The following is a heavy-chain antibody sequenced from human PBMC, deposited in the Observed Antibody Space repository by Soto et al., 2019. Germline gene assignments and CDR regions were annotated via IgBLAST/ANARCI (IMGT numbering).Heavy chain of an antibody. Sequence: ASVKVSCKASGYTFISYGISWVRQAPGQGLEWMEWINPYNGNTDYAQKLQGRVTMTTDTSTSTAYMELRSLRSDDTALYYCAGVGSDSSGWYVNWFDPWGQGSLVTVSS. D-gene: IGHD6-19*01. CDR3: AGVGSDSSGWYVNWFDP. CDR1: GYTFISYG. CDR2: INPYNGNT. J-gene: IGHJ5*02. V-gene: IGHV1-18*04.